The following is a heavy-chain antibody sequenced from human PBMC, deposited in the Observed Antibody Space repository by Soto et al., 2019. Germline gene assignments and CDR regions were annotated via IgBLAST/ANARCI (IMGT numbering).Heavy chain of an antibody. D-gene: IGHD6-19*01. V-gene: IGHV2-5*02. CDR3: THTSSSGWYFDY. CDR2: IYWDDDK. CDR1: GFSLSTSGVG. J-gene: IGHJ4*02. Sequence: SGPTLVKPTQTLTLTCTFSGFSLSTSGVGVGWIRQPPGKALEWLALIYWDDDKRYSPSLKSRLTITKDTSKNQVVLTMTNMDPVDTATYYCTHTSSSGWYFDYWGQGTLVTVSS.